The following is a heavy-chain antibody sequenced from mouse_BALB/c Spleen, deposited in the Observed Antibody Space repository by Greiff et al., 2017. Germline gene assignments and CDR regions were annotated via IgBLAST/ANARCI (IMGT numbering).Heavy chain of an antibody. CDR1: GYTFTSYY. V-gene: IGHV1S81*02. J-gene: IGHJ2*01. CDR3: TRGGVGFDY. CDR2: INPSNGGT. Sequence: QVQLQQSGAELVKPGASVKLSCKASGYTFTSYYMYWVKQRPGQGLEWIGEINPSNGGTNFNEKFKSKATLTVDKSSSTAYMQLSSLTSEDSAVYYCTRGGVGFDYWGQGTTLTVSS.